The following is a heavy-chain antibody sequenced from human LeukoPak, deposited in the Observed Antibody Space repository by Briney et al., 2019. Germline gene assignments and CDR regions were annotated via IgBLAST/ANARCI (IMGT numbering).Heavy chain of an antibody. CDR2: IYTSGST. J-gene: IGHJ6*03. V-gene: IGHV4-61*02. D-gene: IGHD2-2*01. CDR1: GGSISSGSYY. Sequence: SQTLSLTCTVSGGSISSGSYYWSWIRQPARKGLECIGRIYTSGSTNYNPSLKSRVTISVDTSKNQFSLKLSSVTAADTAVYYCARDPTWGCSSTSCYLPPYYYYYMDVWGKGTTVTVSS. CDR3: ARDPTWGCSSTSCYLPPYYYYYMDV.